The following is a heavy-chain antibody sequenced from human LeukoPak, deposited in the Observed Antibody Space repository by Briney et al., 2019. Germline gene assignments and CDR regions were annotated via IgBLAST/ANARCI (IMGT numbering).Heavy chain of an antibody. CDR2: IKQDGSEK. D-gene: IGHD1-20*01. V-gene: IGHV3-7*01. CDR1: GFTFSSYW. CDR3: ARGITGMMLDY. J-gene: IGHJ4*02. Sequence: GGSLRLSCAASGFTFSSYWMSWVRQAPGKGLEWVANIKQDGSEKYYVDSVKGRFTISRDNAKNSLYLQMNSLRADDTAVYYCARGITGMMLDYWGQGPLVTVSS.